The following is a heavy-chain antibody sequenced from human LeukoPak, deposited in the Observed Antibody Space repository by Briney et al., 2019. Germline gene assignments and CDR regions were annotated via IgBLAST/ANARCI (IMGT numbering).Heavy chain of an antibody. CDR3: ARVSIATEKYDY. J-gene: IGHJ4*02. D-gene: IGHD6-25*01. V-gene: IGHV3-30-3*01. CDR2: ISYDGSNK. Sequence: GRSLRLSCAASGFTFSSYAMHWVRQAPGKGLEWVAVISYDGSNKYYADSVKGRFTISRDNSKNTLYLQMNSLRAEDTAVYYCARVSIATEKYDYWGQGTLVTVSS. CDR1: GFTFSSYA.